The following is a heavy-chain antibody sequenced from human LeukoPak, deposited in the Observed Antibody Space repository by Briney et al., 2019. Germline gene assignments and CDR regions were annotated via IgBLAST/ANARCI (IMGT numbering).Heavy chain of an antibody. CDR2: INSDGRRT. V-gene: IGHV3-74*01. D-gene: IGHD6-19*01. CDR3: VREGGYSSGPDY. Sequence: GGSLRLSCAASGFTFSSYSMNWVRQAPGKGLVWVSRINSDGRRTTYADSVKGRFTISSDNANNTLYLQMNSLRAEDTAVYYCVREGGYSSGPDYWGQGTLVTVSS. CDR1: GFTFSSYS. J-gene: IGHJ4*02.